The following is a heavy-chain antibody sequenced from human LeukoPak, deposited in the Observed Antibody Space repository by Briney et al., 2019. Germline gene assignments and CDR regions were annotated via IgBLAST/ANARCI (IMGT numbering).Heavy chain of an antibody. CDR2: INPNSGGT. CDR3: ARGSDDFWSGYSPSY. V-gene: IGHV1-2*02. D-gene: IGHD3-3*01. J-gene: IGHJ4*02. CDR1: GYTFTGYY. Sequence: ASVKVSCKASGYTFTGYYMHWVRQAPGQGLEWMGWINPNSGGTNYAQRFQGRVTMTRDTSISTAYMELSRLRSDDTAVYYCARGSDDFWSGYSPSYWGQGTLVTVSS.